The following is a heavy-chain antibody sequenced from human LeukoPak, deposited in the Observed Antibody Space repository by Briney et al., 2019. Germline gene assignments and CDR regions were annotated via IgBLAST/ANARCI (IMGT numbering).Heavy chain of an antibody. J-gene: IGHJ3*02. CDR2: IIGSGGST. D-gene: IGHD2-15*01. V-gene: IGHV3-23*01. CDR1: GFTFSSYA. Sequence: GGSLRLSCAASGFTFSSYAMSWVRQAPGKGLEWVSAIIGSGGSTYYADAVKGRFTISRDNSKNTLYLQMNSLRAEDTAVYYCAKHEVVPDAFDIWGQGTMVTVS. CDR3: AKHEVVPDAFDI.